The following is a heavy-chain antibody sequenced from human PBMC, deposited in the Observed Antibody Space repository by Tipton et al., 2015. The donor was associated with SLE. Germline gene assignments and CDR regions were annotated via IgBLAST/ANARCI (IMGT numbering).Heavy chain of an antibody. CDR3: ARGSRVAGTRGAFDI. D-gene: IGHD6-19*01. CDR1: GGSISSSSYY. J-gene: IGHJ3*02. CDR2: VYYSGSS. Sequence: TLSLTCTVSGGSISSSSYYWGWICQPPGKGLEWIGSVYYSGSSYCNPSLKSRVTISVDTSKNQFSLKLSSVTAADTAVYYCARGSRVAGTRGAFDIWGQGTLVTVSS. V-gene: IGHV4-39*07.